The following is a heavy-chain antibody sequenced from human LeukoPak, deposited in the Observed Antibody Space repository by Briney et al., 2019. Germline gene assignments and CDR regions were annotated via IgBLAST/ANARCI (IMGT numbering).Heavy chain of an antibody. CDR2: IYYSGST. CDR3: AREVADYSNYYFDY. V-gene: IGHV4-59*01. CDR1: GGSISSYY. Sequence: SETLSLTCTVSGGSISSYYWSWIRQPPGKGLEWIGYIYYSGSTNYNPSLKSRVTISVDTSKNQFSLKLSPVTAADTAVYYCAREVADYSNYYFDYWGQGTLVTVSS. D-gene: IGHD4-11*01. J-gene: IGHJ4*02.